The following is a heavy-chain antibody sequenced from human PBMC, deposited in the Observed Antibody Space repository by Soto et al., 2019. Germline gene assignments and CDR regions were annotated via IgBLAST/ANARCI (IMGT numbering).Heavy chain of an antibody. J-gene: IGHJ6*02. CDR3: ARAPYSSSPYYYGMDV. CDR1: GGSISSYY. D-gene: IGHD6-13*01. CDR2: IYYGGST. V-gene: IGHV4-59*01. Sequence: QVQLQESGPGLVKPSETLSLICTVSGGSISSYYWSWIRQPPGTGLELIGYIYYGGSTNYNPSLKSRVTISVDTSKNQFSLKLSSVTAADTAVYYCARAPYSSSPYYYGMDVWGQGTTVTVSS.